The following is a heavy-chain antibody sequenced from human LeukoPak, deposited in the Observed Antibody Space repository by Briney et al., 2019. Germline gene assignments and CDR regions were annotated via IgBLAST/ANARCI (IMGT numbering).Heavy chain of an antibody. J-gene: IGHJ4*02. CDR2: IYSGGST. D-gene: IGHD2-15*01. V-gene: IGHV3-53*01. Sequence: GGSLRLSXAASGFTVSSNYMSWVRQAPGEGLEWVSVIYSGGSTYYADSVKGRFTISRDNSKNTPYLQMNSLRAEATAVYYCARARIFDYWGQGTLVTVSS. CDR3: ARARIFDY. CDR1: GFTVSSNY.